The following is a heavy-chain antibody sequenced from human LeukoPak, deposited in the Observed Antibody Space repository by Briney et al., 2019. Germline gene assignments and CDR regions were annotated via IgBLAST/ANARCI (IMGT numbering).Heavy chain of an antibody. J-gene: IGHJ4*02. CDR2: FDPEDGET. Sequence: ASVKVSCKVSGYTLTELSVHWVRQAPGKGLEWMGGFDPEDGETIYAQKFQGRVTMTGNTSISTAYMELSSLRSEDTAVYYCVGGDYVWGGDYWGQGTLVTVSS. CDR3: VGGDYVWGGDY. V-gene: IGHV1-24*01. D-gene: IGHD3-16*01. CDR1: GYTLTELS.